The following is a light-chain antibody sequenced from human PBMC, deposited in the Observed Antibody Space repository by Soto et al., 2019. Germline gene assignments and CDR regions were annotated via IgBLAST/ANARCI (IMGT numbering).Light chain of an antibody. CDR2: AAS. CDR1: QNINTF. V-gene: IGKV1-39*01. J-gene: IGKJ2*01. CDR3: QQQSYITPYT. Sequence: DIQMTQSPSSLSASVGDRVTITCRASQNINTFLNWYQQKPGKAPKLLIYAASNLQSGVPSRFSGGGSGTDFTLTISSLQPEDFATYYCQQQSYITPYTFGQGTRVEIK.